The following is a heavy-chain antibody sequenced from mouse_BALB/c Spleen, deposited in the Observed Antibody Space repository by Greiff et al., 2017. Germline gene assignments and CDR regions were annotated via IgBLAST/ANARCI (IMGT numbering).Heavy chain of an antibody. J-gene: IGHJ3*01. V-gene: IGHV1-9*01. Sequence: VQLQESGAELMKPGASVKISCKATGYTFSSYWIEWVKQRPGHGLEWIGEILPGSGSTNYNEKFKGKATFTADTSSNTAYMQLSSLTSEDSAVYYCARLGLPFAYWGQGTLVTVSA. CDR3: ARLGLPFAY. CDR2: ILPGSGST. D-gene: IGHD3-1*01. CDR1: GYTFSSYW.